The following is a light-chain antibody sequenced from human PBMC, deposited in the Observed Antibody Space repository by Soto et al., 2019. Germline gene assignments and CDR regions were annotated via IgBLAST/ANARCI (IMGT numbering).Light chain of an antibody. CDR1: QSVSNF. J-gene: IGKJ1*01. Sequence: EIVFTQSPAILSLSPGERATLSCRASQSVSNFLAWYQQKPGQAPRLLIYGASNRATGIPARFSGSGSGTDFFLTISSLEPEDFAVYYCQQRSNWPPWTFGQGTKVDIK. CDR3: QQRSNWPPWT. V-gene: IGKV3-11*01. CDR2: GAS.